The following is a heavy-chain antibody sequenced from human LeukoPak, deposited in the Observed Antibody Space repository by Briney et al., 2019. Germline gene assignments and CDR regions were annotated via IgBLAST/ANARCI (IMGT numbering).Heavy chain of an antibody. CDR1: GFIFYTYG. CDR2: IWNDGSNK. Sequence: GGSLRLSCAVSGFIFYTYGIHWVRHAPGKGLEWVAVIWNDGSNKYYADSVKGRFTISRDNSKNTLYLQMNSLRTEDTAVYFCATEVKAAAGIDTGSYYYNGMDVWGQGTTVTVSS. CDR3: ATEVKAAAGIDTGSYYYNGMDV. V-gene: IGHV3-33*01. D-gene: IGHD6-13*01. J-gene: IGHJ6*02.